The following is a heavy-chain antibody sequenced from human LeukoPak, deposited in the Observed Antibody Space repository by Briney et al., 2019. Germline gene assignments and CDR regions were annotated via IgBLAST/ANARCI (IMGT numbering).Heavy chain of an antibody. J-gene: IGHJ4*02. CDR1: GGSISSYY. D-gene: IGHD5-12*01. CDR3: ARVSPRGYSGYDSQKYFDY. V-gene: IGHV4-59*01. CDR2: IYYSGST. Sequence: SETLSLTCTVSGGSISSYYWSWIRQPPGKGLEWMGYIYYSGSTNYNPSLKSRVTISVATSKNQFSLKLSSVTAADTAVYYCARVSPRGYSGYDSQKYFDYWGQGTLVTVSS.